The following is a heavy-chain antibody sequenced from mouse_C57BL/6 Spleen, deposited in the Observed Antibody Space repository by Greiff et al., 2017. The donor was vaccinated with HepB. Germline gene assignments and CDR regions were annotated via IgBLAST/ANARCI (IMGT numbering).Heavy chain of an antibody. D-gene: IGHD1-1*01. V-gene: IGHV1-26*01. J-gene: IGHJ1*03. CDR3: ARPPHYYGSSYGYFDV. Sequence: VQLQQSGPELVKPGASVKISCKASGYTFTDYYMNWVKQSHGKSLEWIGDINPNNGGTSYNQKFKGKATLTVDKSSSTAYMELRSLTSEDSAVYYCARPPHYYGSSYGYFDVWGTGTTVTVSS. CDR2: INPNNGGT. CDR1: GYTFTDYY.